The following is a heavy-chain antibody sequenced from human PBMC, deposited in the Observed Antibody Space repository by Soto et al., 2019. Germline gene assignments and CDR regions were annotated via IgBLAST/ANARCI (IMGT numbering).Heavy chain of an antibody. CDR3: ASGVITMVRGVIPPRKYPDAFDI. D-gene: IGHD3-10*01. CDR1: GGTFSSYT. J-gene: IGHJ3*02. CDR2: FIPILGIA. Sequence: SVKVSCKASGGTFSSYTISWVRQAPGQGLEWMGRFIPILGIANYAQKFQGRVTITADKSTSTAYMELSSLRSEGTAVYYCASGVITMVRGVIPPRKYPDAFDIWGQGTMVTVSS. V-gene: IGHV1-69*02.